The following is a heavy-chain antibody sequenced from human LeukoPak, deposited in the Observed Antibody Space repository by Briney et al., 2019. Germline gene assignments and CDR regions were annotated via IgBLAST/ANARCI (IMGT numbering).Heavy chain of an antibody. J-gene: IGHJ4*02. CDR1: GGTFSSYA. CDR2: IIPIFGTA. Sequence: SVKVSCKASGGTFSSYAISWVRQAPGQGLEWMGGIIPIFGTANYAQKFQGRVTITADESTSTAYMELSSLRSEDTAVYYCARSTTRGYSYGSQPQLLSDYWGQGTLVTVSS. CDR3: ARSTTRGYSYGSQPQLLSDY. V-gene: IGHV1-69*13. D-gene: IGHD5-18*01.